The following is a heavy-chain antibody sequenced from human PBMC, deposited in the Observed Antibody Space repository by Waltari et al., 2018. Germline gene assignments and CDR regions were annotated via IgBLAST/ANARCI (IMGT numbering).Heavy chain of an antibody. CDR1: GGSISSGDYY. Sequence: QVQLQESGPGLVKPSQTLSLTCTVSGGSISSGDYYCSWIRQPPGEGLEWIGYIYYSGGTYYNPAPKRRVTKTVDTSKNQFTLKLSSVTAADTAVYYCAGSIVPAATDAFDIWGQGTMVTVSS. V-gene: IGHV4-30-4*08. D-gene: IGHD2-2*01. CDR2: IYYSGGT. J-gene: IGHJ3*02. CDR3: AGSIVPAATDAFDI.